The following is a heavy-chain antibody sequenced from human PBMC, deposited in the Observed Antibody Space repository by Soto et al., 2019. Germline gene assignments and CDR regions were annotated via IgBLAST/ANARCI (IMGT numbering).Heavy chain of an antibody. J-gene: IGHJ4*02. D-gene: IGHD2-2*01. V-gene: IGHV3-53*01. CDR1: GFTVSSNY. CDR3: AKQPASIRTFDY. Sequence: GGSLRLSCAASGFTVSSNYMSWVRQAPGKGLEWASAIYSGGRTNCADSVKGRFTISRDNSKNTLYLQMNSLRAEDTAVYYCAKQPASIRTFDYWGQGALVTVSS. CDR2: IYSGGRT.